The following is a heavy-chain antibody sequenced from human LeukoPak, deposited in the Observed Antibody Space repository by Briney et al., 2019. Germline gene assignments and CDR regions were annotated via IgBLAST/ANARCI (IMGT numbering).Heavy chain of an antibody. J-gene: IGHJ3*02. V-gene: IGHV3-30-3*01. CDR2: IASDGSHT. D-gene: IGHD3-10*01. Sequence: GGSLRLSCAASGFTFSTYFMHWVRQAPGKGLEWVAVIASDGSHTFYVESVRGRFTISRDNSKNTLYLQMNSLRAEDTAVYFCARERQDTIVHSGAFDIWGQGTMVTVSS. CDR1: GFTFSTYF. CDR3: ARERQDTIVHSGAFDI.